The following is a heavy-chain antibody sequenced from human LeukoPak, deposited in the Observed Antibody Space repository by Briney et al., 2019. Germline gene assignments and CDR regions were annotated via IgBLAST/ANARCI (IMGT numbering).Heavy chain of an antibody. CDR3: ARVDCRSTSCSPFDY. Sequence: PGRSLRLSCAASGFTFSTFSMHWVRQAPGEGLEGVAVILYDGSTQYYADSVRGRFTASRDNSKDTLYLQMNSLRVEDTAAYYCARVDCRSTSCSPFDYWGQGTLVTVSS. J-gene: IGHJ4*02. CDR1: GFTFSTFS. CDR2: ILYDGSTQ. V-gene: IGHV3-30*04. D-gene: IGHD2-2*01.